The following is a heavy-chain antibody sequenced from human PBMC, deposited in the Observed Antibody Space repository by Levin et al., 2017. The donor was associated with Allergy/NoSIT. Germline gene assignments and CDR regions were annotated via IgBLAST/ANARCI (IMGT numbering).Heavy chain of an antibody. CDR2: IQPGDSDV. CDR3: ARTYSSSWYGWFDP. V-gene: IGHV5-51*01. Sequence: PGGSLRLSCKASGYSFTRYWIGWVRQMPGKGLEWMGIIQPGDSDVRYSPSFQGQVTISVDRSITTAYLQWSSLKAADTAMYYCARTYSSSWYGWFDPWGQGTLVTVSS. J-gene: IGHJ5*02. D-gene: IGHD6-13*01. CDR1: GYSFTRYW.